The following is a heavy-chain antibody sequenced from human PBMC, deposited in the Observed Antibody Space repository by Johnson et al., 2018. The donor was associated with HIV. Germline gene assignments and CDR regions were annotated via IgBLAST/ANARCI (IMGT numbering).Heavy chain of an antibody. CDR3: AKDLIAAAAPTAFDI. Sequence: EVQLVESGGGLVQPGRSLRLSCAASGFTFDDYAMHWVRQAPGKGLEWVSLISWDGGSTYYADSVKGRFTISRDNSKNSLYLQMNSLRTEDTALYYCAKDLIAAAAPTAFDILGQGTMVTVSS. D-gene: IGHD6-13*01. CDR1: GFTFDDYA. CDR2: ISWDGGST. J-gene: IGHJ3*02. V-gene: IGHV3-43*02.